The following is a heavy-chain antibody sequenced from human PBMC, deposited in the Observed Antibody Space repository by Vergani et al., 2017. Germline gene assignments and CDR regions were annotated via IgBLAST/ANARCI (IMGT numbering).Heavy chain of an antibody. J-gene: IGHJ5*01. CDR2: LTGGGGST. CDR1: GFTFSTYA. CDR3: VRTEYCTGIACNTRFDS. D-gene: IGHD2-8*02. Sequence: EVQLLESGGSLKQPGGSVRLSCAASGFTFSTYAMHWVRQAPGKGLEWVSALTGGGGSTYYADSFKGRFILSRDNSRDTLYLQMNSLRPEDTATYYCVRTEYCTGIACNTRFDSWGQGALVTVSS. V-gene: IGHV3-23*01.